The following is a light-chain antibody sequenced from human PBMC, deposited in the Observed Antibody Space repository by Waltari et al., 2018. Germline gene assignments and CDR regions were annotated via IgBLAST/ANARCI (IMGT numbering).Light chain of an antibody. Sequence: WRASQSISNVVAWDQQKPGKSPKRLLYKASTLESGVPSRFSCSGSWTEFTLTISSLQPDDFATDYCQQYNSYSLLTFGGGTKVEIK. CDR1: QSISNV. CDR2: KAS. V-gene: IGKV1-5*03. J-gene: IGKJ4*01. CDR3: QQYNSYSLLT.